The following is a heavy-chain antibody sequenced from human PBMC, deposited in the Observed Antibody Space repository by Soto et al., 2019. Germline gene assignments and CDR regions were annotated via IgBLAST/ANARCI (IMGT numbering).Heavy chain of an antibody. Sequence: EVQLLESGGGLVQPGGSLRLSCAASGFTFSSYAMSWVRQAPGKGLEWVSAISGSGGSTYYADSVKGRFTISRDNSKNTLYLQMNSLRAEDTAVYYCAKAFRTAAPTGVLNRWFDPWGQGTLVTVSS. D-gene: IGHD3-9*01. V-gene: IGHV3-23*01. CDR2: ISGSGGST. CDR1: GFTFSSYA. CDR3: AKAFRTAAPTGVLNRWFDP. J-gene: IGHJ5*02.